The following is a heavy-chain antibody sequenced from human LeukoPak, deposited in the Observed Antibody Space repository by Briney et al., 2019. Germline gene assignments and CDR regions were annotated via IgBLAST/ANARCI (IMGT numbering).Heavy chain of an antibody. V-gene: IGHV3-33*06. D-gene: IGHD3-22*01. CDR3: AKATYYYDSSGPEFDY. CDR1: GFTFSSYG. Sequence: GGSLRLFCAASGFTFSSYGMHWVRQAPGKGLEWVAVIGYDGSNKRCAGSVKGRFPISRDNSKNTLYLQMNSLRAEDTAVYYCAKATYYYDSSGPEFDYWGQGTLVTGSS. CDR2: IGYDGSNK. J-gene: IGHJ4*01.